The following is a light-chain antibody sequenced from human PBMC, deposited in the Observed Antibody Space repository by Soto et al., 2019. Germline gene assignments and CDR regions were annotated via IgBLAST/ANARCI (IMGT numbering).Light chain of an antibody. Sequence: EIAMTQFPGTLSVSPGERATLSCRASQSVSSNLAWYQQRPGQAPRLLIYGASTRATGIPARFSGSGSGTEFTLTISSLQSEDFGVYFCQQYKDWPTTFGQGTKVDIK. CDR3: QQYKDWPTT. J-gene: IGKJ1*01. V-gene: IGKV3-15*01. CDR1: QSVSSN. CDR2: GAS.